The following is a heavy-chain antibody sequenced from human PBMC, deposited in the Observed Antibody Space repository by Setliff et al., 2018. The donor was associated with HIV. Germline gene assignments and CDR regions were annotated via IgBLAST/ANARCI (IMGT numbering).Heavy chain of an antibody. CDR1: GFTFSNYS. CDR3: AKKGDSCSSSTCYFDY. CDR2: ISSSSSYI. Sequence: GGSLRLSCAASGFTFSNYSMNWVRQAPGKGLEWVSSISSSSSYIYYADSVKGRFTISRDNSKSTLYLQMNSLSVEDTAIYYCAKKGDSCSSSTCYFDYWGQGTLVTVSS. V-gene: IGHV3-21*04. D-gene: IGHD2-2*01. J-gene: IGHJ4*02.